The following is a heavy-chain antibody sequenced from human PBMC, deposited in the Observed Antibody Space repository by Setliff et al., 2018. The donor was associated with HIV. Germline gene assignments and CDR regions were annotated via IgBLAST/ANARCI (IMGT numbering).Heavy chain of an antibody. CDR1: GGSVIKDKFY. CDR3: VRQHGDYAFGS. D-gene: IGHD4-17*01. Sequence: PSETLSLTCSVSGGSVIKDKFYWGWIRQAPAKGLEWIGEINYSGETTYNPSLKSRVNMFIDTSKKQFSLKLSSVTAADTAVYYCVRQHGDYAFGSWGQGTLVTVSS. J-gene: IGHJ5*01. V-gene: IGHV4-39*01. CDR2: INYSGET.